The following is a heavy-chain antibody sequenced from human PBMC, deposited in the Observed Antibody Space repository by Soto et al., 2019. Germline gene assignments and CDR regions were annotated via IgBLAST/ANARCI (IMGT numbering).Heavy chain of an antibody. CDR1: EFSLSDFA. D-gene: IGHD2-21*02. Sequence: GGCLTLSCVASEFSLSDFAMSWVRQAPGKGLEWVSAISHIGGSRYYADSVKGRFTISRDTYKNTLYLQMHSLRAADMAVYLCAKARSDFAPTLHGMDVWGQGTPVTVSS. CDR2: ISHIGGSR. CDR3: AKARSDFAPTLHGMDV. J-gene: IGHJ6*02. V-gene: IGHV3-23*01.